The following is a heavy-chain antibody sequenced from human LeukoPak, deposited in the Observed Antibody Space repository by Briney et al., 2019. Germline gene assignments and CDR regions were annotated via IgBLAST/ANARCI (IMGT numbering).Heavy chain of an antibody. V-gene: IGHV3-11*01. D-gene: IGHD3-10*01. CDR1: GFTFSDYY. CDR2: ISSGSSTI. Sequence: PGGSLRLSCAASGFTFSDYYMSWIRQAPGKGLEWISYISSGSSTIYYADSVKGRFTISRDNTKNSPYLQMNSLRAEDTAVYYCARDKSHFDSGSSLRYDYWGQGTLVTVSS. CDR3: ARDKSHFDSGSSLRYDY. J-gene: IGHJ4*02.